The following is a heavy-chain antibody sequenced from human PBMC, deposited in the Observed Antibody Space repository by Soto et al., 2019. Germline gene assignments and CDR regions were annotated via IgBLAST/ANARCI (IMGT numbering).Heavy chain of an antibody. CDR1: GFPFSSYA. D-gene: IGHD3-22*01. V-gene: IGHV3-30*04. CDR2: ISYDGSNK. CDR3: APIVMVTHTGY. J-gene: IGHJ4*02. Sequence: QVQLVESGGGVVQPGRSLRLSCAASGFPFSSYAMHWVRQAPGKGLEWVAVISYDGSNKYYADSVKGRFTISRDNSKNTLYLQMNSLRAEDTAVYFCAPIVMVTHTGYWGQGTLVTVSS.